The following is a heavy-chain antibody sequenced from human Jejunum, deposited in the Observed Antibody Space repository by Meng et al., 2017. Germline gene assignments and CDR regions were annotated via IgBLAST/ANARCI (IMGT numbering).Heavy chain of an antibody. CDR1: GGSFSCYY. D-gene: IGHD3-10*01. CDR2: IDHSGST. Sequence: ERWGAGLLKPSETLSRTCAVYGGSFSCYYCGWIRQAPGKGLEWIGDIDHSGSTNYNPSLKNRVTISVDTSRNQISLNLNSVTAADTAVYYCARGGDPRAYYFDYWGQGNLVTVSS. J-gene: IGHJ4*02. V-gene: IGHV4-34*01. CDR3: ARGGDPRAYYFDY.